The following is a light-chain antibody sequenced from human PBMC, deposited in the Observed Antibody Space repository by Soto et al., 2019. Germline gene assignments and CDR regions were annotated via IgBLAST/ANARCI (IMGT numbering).Light chain of an antibody. CDR3: QQYNEWPPKVT. CDR2: GAS. V-gene: IGKV3-15*01. J-gene: IGKJ4*01. CDR1: QSVSSN. Sequence: EIVMTQSRTTLSVSPGERATLSCRASQSVSSNLAWYQQKPGQAPRLLIYGASTRATGIPARFSGSGSGTEFTLTISSLQSEDFAVYYCQQYNEWPPKVTFGGGTNVEIK.